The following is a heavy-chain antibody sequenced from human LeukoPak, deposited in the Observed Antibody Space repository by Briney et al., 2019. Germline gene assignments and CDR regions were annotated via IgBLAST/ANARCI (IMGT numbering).Heavy chain of an antibody. CDR1: GFTFSRYA. V-gene: IGHV3-30-3*01. Sequence: HAGGSLRLSCAASGFTFSRYAVHWVRQAPGRGLEWVAVISRDGITKDFADSVKGRFTISRDNSKNTLYLQMNSLRTEDTAVYYCARAIYGDAPDDGGNYWGQGTLVTVSS. D-gene: IGHD4-17*01. CDR3: ARAIYGDAPDDGGNY. CDR2: ISRDGITK. J-gene: IGHJ4*02.